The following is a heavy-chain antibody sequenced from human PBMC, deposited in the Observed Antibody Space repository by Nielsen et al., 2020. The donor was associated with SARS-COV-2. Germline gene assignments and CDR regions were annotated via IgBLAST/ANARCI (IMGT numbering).Heavy chain of an antibody. CDR1: GFTFSSYA. CDR2: ISGSGGST. D-gene: IGHD3-9*01. CDR3: AKGDDILTGYYPYYYYGMDV. Sequence: GGSLRLFCAASGFTFSSYAMSWVRQAPGKGLEWVSAISGSGGSTYYADSVKGRFTISRDNSKNTLYLQMNSLRAEDTAVYYCAKGDDILTGYYPYYYYGMDVWGQGTTVTVSS. J-gene: IGHJ6*02. V-gene: IGHV3-23*01.